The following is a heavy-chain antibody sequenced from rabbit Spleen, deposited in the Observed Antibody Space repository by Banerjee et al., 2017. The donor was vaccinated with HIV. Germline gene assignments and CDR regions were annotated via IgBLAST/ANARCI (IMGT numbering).Heavy chain of an antibody. CDR2: IDTGSRDFT. V-gene: IGHV1S40*01. CDR1: GVSFSFSSY. D-gene: IGHD8-1*01. Sequence: QSLEESGGGLVKPGASLTLTCTASGVSFSFSSYMCWVRQAPGKGLEWIACIDTGSRDFTYYASWAKGRFTISKTSSTTVTLQMTSLTVADTATYFCARDTGSSFSTYGMDLWGPGTLVTVS. CDR3: ARDTGSSFSTYGMDL. J-gene: IGHJ6*01.